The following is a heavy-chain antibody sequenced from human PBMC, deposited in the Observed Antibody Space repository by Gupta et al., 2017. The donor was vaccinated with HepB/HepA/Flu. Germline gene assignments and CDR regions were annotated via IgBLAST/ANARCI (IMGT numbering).Heavy chain of an antibody. CDR1: GFTFTSHW. CDR3: ARDSGRTASNTLGDCDH. D-gene: IGHD3-10*01. J-gene: IGHJ4*02. CDR2: IKQDGSEK. Sequence: EVHLLESGGGLVQPGGSLRLSCAASGFTFTSHWMSWVRQAPGQGLEWVAHIKQDGSEKYYVDSVQGRSTISRDNAKNSLYLQIDSLRAEDTAVYFCARDSGRTASNTLGDCDHWGQGILVTVSS. V-gene: IGHV3-7*01.